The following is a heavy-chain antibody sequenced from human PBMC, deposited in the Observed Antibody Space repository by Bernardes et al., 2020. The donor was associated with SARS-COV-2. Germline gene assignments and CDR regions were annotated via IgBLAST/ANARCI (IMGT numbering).Heavy chain of an antibody. CDR3: AREDPWAEGDYGDY. CDR1: GFTFSSYE. J-gene: IGHJ4*02. V-gene: IGHV3-48*03. D-gene: IGHD4-17*01. CDR2: ISTSGTTI. Sequence: GWSLRLSCAASGFTFSSYEMQWVRQAPGKGLEWVAYISTSGTTIYYADSVKGRFTVSRDNAKNSVFLQMNSLRAEDTAVYYCAREDPWAEGDYGDYWGQGTLVTVSS.